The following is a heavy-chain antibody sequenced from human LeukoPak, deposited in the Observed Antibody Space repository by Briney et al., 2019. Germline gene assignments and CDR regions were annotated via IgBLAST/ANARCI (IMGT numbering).Heavy chain of an antibody. J-gene: IGHJ4*02. CDR2: ISSSGSTI. CDR3: ARVKSGYIKPGFDY. D-gene: IGHD5-12*01. Sequence: GGSLRLSCAASGFTFSSYEMNWVRQAPGKGLEWVSYISSSGSTIYYADSVKGRFTISRDNAKNSLYLQMNSLRAEDTAVYYCARVKSGYIKPGFDYWGQGTLVTVSS. CDR1: GFTFSSYE. V-gene: IGHV3-48*03.